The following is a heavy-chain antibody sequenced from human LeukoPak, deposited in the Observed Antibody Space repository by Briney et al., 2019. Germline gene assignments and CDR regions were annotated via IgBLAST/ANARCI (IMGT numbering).Heavy chain of an antibody. CDR1: GGSISSGSYY. D-gene: IGHD1-26*01. CDR2: IYTSGST. Sequence: SQTLSLTCTVSGGSISSGSYYWSWIRQPAGKGLEWIGRIYTSGSTNYNPSLKSRVTISVDTSKNQFSLKLSSVTAADTAVYYCARGKLRDAFDIWGQGTMVTVCS. V-gene: IGHV4-61*02. CDR3: ARGKLRDAFDI. J-gene: IGHJ3*02.